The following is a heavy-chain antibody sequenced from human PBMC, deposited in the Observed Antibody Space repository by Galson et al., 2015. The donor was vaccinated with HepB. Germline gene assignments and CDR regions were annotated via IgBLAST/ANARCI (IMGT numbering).Heavy chain of an antibody. D-gene: IGHD2-15*01. CDR1: GFTFNNFA. CDR2: IIGSGFNT. Sequence: SLRLSCAASGFTFNNFAMSWVRQAPGKGLEWVSTIIGSGFNTFYADSVKGRFAISRDNSKNTLFLRLNSLRADDTAVYYCAKASGYCSDATCYFLNHWGQGTLVTVSP. V-gene: IGHV3-23*01. J-gene: IGHJ5*02. CDR3: AKASGYCSDATCYFLNH.